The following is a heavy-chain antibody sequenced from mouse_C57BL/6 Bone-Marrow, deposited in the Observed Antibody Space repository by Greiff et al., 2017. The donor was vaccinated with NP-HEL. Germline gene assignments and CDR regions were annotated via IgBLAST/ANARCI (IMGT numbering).Heavy chain of an antibody. CDR3: ARLTGTDLDY. V-gene: IGHV5-15*01. D-gene: IGHD4-1*01. CDR1: GFTFSDYG. CDR2: ISNLAYSI. Sequence: EVKLMESGGGLVQPGGSLKLSCAASGFTFSDYGMAWVRQAPRTGPEWVAFISNLAYSIYYADTVTGRFTISRENAKNTQYLEMSSLRSEDTAMYYCARLTGTDLDYWGQGTTLTVSS. J-gene: IGHJ2*01.